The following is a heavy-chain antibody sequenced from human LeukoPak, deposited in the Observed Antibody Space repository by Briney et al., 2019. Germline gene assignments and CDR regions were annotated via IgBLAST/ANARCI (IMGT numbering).Heavy chain of an antibody. CDR2: MNPNSGNT. D-gene: IGHD6-19*01. CDR3: ARGPLPSGWPYYYYYGMDV. V-gene: IGHV1-8*01. J-gene: IGHJ6*02. Sequence: GASVKVSCKASGYTFTSYDINWVRRATGQRLEWMEWMNPNSGNTGYAQKFQGRVTMTRNTFISTAYMELSSLRSEDTAVYYCARGPLPSGWPYYYYYGMDVWGQGTTVTVSS. CDR1: GYTFTSYD.